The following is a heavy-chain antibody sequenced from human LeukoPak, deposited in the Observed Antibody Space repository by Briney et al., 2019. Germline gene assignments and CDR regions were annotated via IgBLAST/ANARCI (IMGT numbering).Heavy chain of an antibody. CDR2: ISSSSSYI. CDR1: GFTFSSYS. D-gene: IGHD4-23*01. J-gene: IGHJ4*02. V-gene: IGHV3-21*01. Sequence: PGGSLRLSCAASGFTFSSYSMNWVRQAPGKGLEWFSSISSSSSYIYYADSVKGRFTISRDNAKNSLYLQMNSLRAEDTAVYYCARDPFSTVVTADYWGQGTLVTVSS. CDR3: ARDPFSTVVTADY.